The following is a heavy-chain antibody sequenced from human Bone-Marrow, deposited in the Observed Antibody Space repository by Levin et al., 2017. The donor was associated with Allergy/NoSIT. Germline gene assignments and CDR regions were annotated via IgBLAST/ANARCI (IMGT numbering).Heavy chain of an antibody. CDR2: IKSKTDGGTT. CDR3: TTGGPIILAGWSALY. CDR1: GFTFSNAW. Sequence: SGGSLRLSCAASGFTFSNAWMTWVRQAPGKGLEWVGRIKSKTDGGTTDYAAPVKGRFTISRDDSKNTLFLQMSSLKAEDTAVYYCTTGGPIILAGWSALYWGQGTLVTVSS. D-gene: IGHD6-19*01. J-gene: IGHJ4*02. V-gene: IGHV3-15*01.